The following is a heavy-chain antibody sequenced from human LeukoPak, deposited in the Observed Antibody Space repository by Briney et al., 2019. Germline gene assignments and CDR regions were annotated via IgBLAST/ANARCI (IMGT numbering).Heavy chain of an antibody. Sequence: GGSLRLSCGASGFTFSKYPMSWVRQAPGKGLEWVSGVSGSGGVTYYADSVKGRFTISRDNSKNTLHLQMNSLRAEDTAVYYCATFLAVIAARDSLYFQHWGQGTLVSVSS. J-gene: IGHJ1*01. D-gene: IGHD6-6*01. V-gene: IGHV3-23*01. CDR1: GFTFSKYP. CDR3: ATFLAVIAARDSLYFQH. CDR2: VSGSGGVT.